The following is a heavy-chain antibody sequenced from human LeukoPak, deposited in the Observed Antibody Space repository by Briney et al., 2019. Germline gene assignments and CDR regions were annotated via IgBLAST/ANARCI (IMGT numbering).Heavy chain of an antibody. V-gene: IGHV1-69*06. D-gene: IGHD6-13*01. CDR3: AREPIAAAGTGSAFDI. CDR2: IIPIFGTA. Sequence: SVKVSCKASGGTFSSYAISWVRQAPGQGLEWMGGIIPIFGTANYAQKFQGRVTITADKSTSTAYMELSSLRSEDTAVYYCAREPIAAAGTGSAFDIWGQGTMVTVSS. CDR1: GGTFSSYA. J-gene: IGHJ3*02.